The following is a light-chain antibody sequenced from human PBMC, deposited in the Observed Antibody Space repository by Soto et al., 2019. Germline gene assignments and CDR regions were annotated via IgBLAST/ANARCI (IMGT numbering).Light chain of an antibody. Sequence: QSVLTQPPSVSGAPGQRVTISCTGTTSTIGAGSDIHWYQHLPGKAPKLLIYSNTHRPSGVPSRFSASKSGTSASLAISGLQSGHEADYYCAAWDDIRNTYVFGTGNIVTVL. V-gene: IGLV1-40*01. CDR1: TSTIGAGSD. J-gene: IGLJ1*01. CDR3: AAWDDIRNTYV. CDR2: SNT.